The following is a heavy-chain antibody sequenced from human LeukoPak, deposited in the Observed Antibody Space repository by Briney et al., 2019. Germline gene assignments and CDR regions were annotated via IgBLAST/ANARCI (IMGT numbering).Heavy chain of an antibody. Sequence: GGSLRLSCAASGFTFNNYAMSWVRQAPGKGLEWVGRIKSKTDGGTVDYAAPVKGRFTISRDDLKNTLYLEMNSLKTEDTAVYYCTKGHGSGSYYFDYWGQGTLVTVSS. J-gene: IGHJ4*02. D-gene: IGHD3-10*01. CDR2: IKSKTDGGTV. CDR3: TKGHGSGSYYFDY. CDR1: GFTFNNYA. V-gene: IGHV3-15*01.